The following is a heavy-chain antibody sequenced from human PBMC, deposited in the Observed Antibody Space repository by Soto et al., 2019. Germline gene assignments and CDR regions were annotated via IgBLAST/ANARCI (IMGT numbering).Heavy chain of an antibody. Sequence: GGSLRLSCADSGFSFSTYGMHWVRQAPGKGLEWVAVISYDGSNQYYVDSVKGRFTISRDNSKNTLFLQMNSLRAEDTAVYYCAKDQERYYDFWSGYSKFDYWGQGTLVTVSS. V-gene: IGHV3-30*18. J-gene: IGHJ4*02. D-gene: IGHD3-3*01. CDR2: ISYDGSNQ. CDR3: AKDQERYYDFWSGYSKFDY. CDR1: GFSFSTYG.